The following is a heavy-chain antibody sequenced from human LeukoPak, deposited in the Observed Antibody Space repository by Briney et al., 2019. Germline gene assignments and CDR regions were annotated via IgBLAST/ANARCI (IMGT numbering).Heavy chain of an antibody. CDR2: IISSSSRI. CDR1: GFTFSSYT. Sequence: PGGSLRLSCAASGFTFSSYTMMWVRQAPGKGLEYVSSIISSSSRIFYADSVRGRFTISRDNAKNSLYLQMNSLRAEDTAVYYCAKVASSSTSCYAVDYWGQGTLVTVSS. V-gene: IGHV3-21*04. J-gene: IGHJ4*02. D-gene: IGHD2-2*01. CDR3: AKVASSSTSCYAVDY.